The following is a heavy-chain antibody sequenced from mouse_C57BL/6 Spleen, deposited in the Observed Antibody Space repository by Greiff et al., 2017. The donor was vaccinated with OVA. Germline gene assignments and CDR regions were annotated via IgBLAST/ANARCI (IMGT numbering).Heavy chain of an antibody. CDR2: INPSTGGT. CDR3: ARFDYYGSYAMDY. Sequence: EVQLQESGPELVKPGASVKISCKASGYSFTGYYMNWVKQSPEKSLEWIGEINPSTGGTTYNQKFKAKATLTVDKSSSTAYMQLKSLTSEDSAVYYCARFDYYGSYAMDYWGQGTSVTVSS. CDR1: GYSFTGYY. J-gene: IGHJ4*01. V-gene: IGHV1-42*01. D-gene: IGHD1-1*01.